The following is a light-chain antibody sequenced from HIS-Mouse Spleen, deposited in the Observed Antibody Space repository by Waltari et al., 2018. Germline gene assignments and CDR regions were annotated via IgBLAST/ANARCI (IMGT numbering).Light chain of an antibody. J-gene: IGKJ1*01. Sequence: QLTQSPCFLSASVGDRVAITCRASQGISSHLAWYQQKPGKAPKLLSYAASTLQSGVPSRFSGSGSGTEFTLTISSLQPEDFATYYCQQLNSYPPTFGQGTKVEIK. CDR2: AAS. V-gene: IGKV1-9*01. CDR1: QGISSH. CDR3: QQLNSYPPT.